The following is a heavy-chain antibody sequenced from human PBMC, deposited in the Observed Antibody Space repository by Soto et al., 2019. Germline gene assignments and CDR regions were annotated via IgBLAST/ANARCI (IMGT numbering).Heavy chain of an antibody. CDR2: IIPIFGTA. J-gene: IGHJ4*02. CDR1: GGTFSSYA. V-gene: IGHV1-69*13. CDR3: ARDGANYYDSSGYYYICDY. Sequence: SVKVSCKASGGTFSSYAISWVRQAPGQGLEWMGGIIPIFGTANYAQKFQGRVTITADESTSTAYMGLSSLRSEDTAVYYCARDGANYYDSSGYYYICDYWGQGTLVTVSS. D-gene: IGHD3-22*01.